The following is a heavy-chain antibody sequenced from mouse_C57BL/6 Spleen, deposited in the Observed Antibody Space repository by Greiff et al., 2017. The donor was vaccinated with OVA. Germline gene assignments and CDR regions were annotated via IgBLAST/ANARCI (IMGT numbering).Heavy chain of an antibody. CDR1: GYAFSSSW. CDR3: ARDDYDGYFDY. J-gene: IGHJ2*01. D-gene: IGHD2-4*01. CDR2: IYPGDGDT. V-gene: IGHV1-82*01. Sequence: VQLQQSGPELVKPGASVKISCKASGYAFSSSWMNWVKQRPGKGLEWIGRIYPGDGDTNYNGKFKGKATLTADKSSSTAYMQLSSLTSEDSAVNFCARDDYDGYFDYWGQGTTLTVSS.